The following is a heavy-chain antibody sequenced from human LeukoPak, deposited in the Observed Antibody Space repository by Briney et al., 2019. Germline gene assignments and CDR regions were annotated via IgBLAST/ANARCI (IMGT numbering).Heavy chain of an antibody. CDR2: IKSKTDGGTT. CDR1: GFTFSNAW. V-gene: IGHV3-15*01. J-gene: IGHJ4*02. CDR3: TTDFLSGYDYFDY. Sequence: GGSLRLSCAASGFTFSNAWMSWVRQAPGKGLEWVGRIKSKTDGGTTDYAAPVKGRFTISRDDSKNTLYLQMNGLKTEDTAVYYCTTDFLSGYDYFDYWGQGTLVTVSS. D-gene: IGHD3-22*01.